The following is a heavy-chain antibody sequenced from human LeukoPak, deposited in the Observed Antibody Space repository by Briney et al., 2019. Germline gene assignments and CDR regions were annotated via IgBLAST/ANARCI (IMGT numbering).Heavy chain of an antibody. J-gene: IGHJ5*02. CDR3: ARRYCSGGSCYSFRGDWFDP. V-gene: IGHV3-33*01. D-gene: IGHD2-15*01. CDR2: IWYDGSNK. CDR1: GFTFSSYG. Sequence: GRSLRLSRAASGFTFSSYGMHWVRQAPGKGLEWVAVIWYDGSNKYYADSVKGRFTISRDNSKNMLYLQMNSLRAEDTAVYYCARRYCSGGSCYSFRGDWFDPWGQGTLVTVSS.